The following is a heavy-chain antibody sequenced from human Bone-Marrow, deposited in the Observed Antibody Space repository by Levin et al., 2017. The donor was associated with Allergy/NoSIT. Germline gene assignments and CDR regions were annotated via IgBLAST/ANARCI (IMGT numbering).Heavy chain of an antibody. CDR1: GFTFSSYS. CDR3: ARDDSSGYLGSYWYFDL. Sequence: GGSLRLSCAASGFTFSSYSMNWVRQAPGKGLEWVSSISSSSSYIYYADSVKGRFTISRDNAKNSLYLQMNSLRAEDTAVYYCARDDSSGYLGSYWYFDLWGRGTLVTVSS. D-gene: IGHD3-22*01. V-gene: IGHV3-21*01. J-gene: IGHJ2*01. CDR2: ISSSSSYI.